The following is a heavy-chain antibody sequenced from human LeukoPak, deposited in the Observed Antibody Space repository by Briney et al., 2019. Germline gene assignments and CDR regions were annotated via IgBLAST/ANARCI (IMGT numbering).Heavy chain of an antibody. CDR3: ARERKYDSNFDY. J-gene: IGHJ4*02. CDR1: GFTFRNYG. V-gene: IGHV3-74*01. Sequence: PGGSLRLSCAASGFTFRNYGMNWVRQPPGKGLVWVSRIKNDGSTTTYADSVKGRFTVSRDNAKNTLYLQMNSLRAEDTAVYYCARERKYDSNFDYWGQGTLVTVSS. CDR2: IKNDGSTT. D-gene: IGHD1-1*01.